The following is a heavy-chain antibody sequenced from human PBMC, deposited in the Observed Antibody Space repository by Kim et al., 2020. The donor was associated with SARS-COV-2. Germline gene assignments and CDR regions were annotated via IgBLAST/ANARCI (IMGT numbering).Heavy chain of an antibody. J-gene: IGHJ6*02. CDR2: ISGSGGST. D-gene: IGHD3-16*01. CDR1: GFTFSSYA. Sequence: GGSLRLSCAASGFTFSSYAMSWVRQAPGKGLEWVSAISGSGGSTYYADSVKGRFTISRDNSKNTLYLQMNSLRAEDTAEYYCAKTPLPGGAMVTYYYYYYGMDVWGQGTTVTVSS. V-gene: IGHV3-23*01. CDR3: AKTPLPGGAMVTYYYYYYGMDV.